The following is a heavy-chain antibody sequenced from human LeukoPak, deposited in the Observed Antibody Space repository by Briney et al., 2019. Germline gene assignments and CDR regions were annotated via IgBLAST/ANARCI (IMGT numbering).Heavy chain of an antibody. CDR3: ARDNSYYDSSGYQSTVLFDY. Sequence: SQTLSLTCTVSGGSISSGDYYWSWIRQPPGTGLEWIRYIYYSGSTYYNPSLKSRVTISVDTSKNQFSLKLSSVTAADTAVYYCARDNSYYDSSGYQSTVLFDYWGQGTLVTVSS. D-gene: IGHD3-22*01. CDR1: GGSISSGDYY. V-gene: IGHV4-30-4*01. J-gene: IGHJ4*02. CDR2: IYYSGST.